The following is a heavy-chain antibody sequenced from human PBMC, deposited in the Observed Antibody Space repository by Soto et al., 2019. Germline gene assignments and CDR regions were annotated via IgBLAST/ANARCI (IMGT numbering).Heavy chain of an antibody. CDR1: GFTFSSYA. J-gene: IGHJ4*02. D-gene: IGHD3-22*01. CDR2: ISYDGSDK. Sequence: GGSLRLSCAASGFTFSSYAMHWVRQAPGKGLEWVALISYDGSDKDYADSVKGRFTISRDNSRNTLFLQVNSLRAEDTAVYYCARDYYKYYDSSGYYRSPAYWGQGT. CDR3: ARDYYKYYDSSGYYRSPAY. V-gene: IGHV3-30-3*01.